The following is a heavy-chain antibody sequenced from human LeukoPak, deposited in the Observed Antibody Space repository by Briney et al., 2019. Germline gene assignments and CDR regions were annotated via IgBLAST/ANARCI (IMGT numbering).Heavy chain of an antibody. Sequence: SETLSLTCAVSGGSISSSNWWSWVRQPPGKGLEWIGEVYHSGDTNYNPPLKSPVTISPDKSNNLFSLRMNSVTAADTAVFYCARGEARGSGTVYGDYWGGGMLVSVCS. V-gene: IGHV4-4*02. CDR2: VYHSGDT. CDR3: ARGEARGSGTVYGDY. J-gene: IGHJ4*02. D-gene: IGHD3-10*01. CDR1: GGSISSSNW.